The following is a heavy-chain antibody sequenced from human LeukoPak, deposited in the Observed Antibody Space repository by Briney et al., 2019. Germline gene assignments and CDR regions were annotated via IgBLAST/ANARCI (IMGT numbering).Heavy chain of an antibody. CDR2: INSADNVE. J-gene: IGHJ5*02. CDR3: ARDTVNGPFVISLDL. V-gene: IGHV3-48*03. CDR1: GFTFSSYE. D-gene: IGHD2-8*01. Sequence: QPGGSLTLSCAASGFTFSSYEMNWVRQAPGKGPEWVAHINSADNVEYYTDSVRGRFTMSRDNAKDLLYLQMNSLRDEDTAVYYCARDTVNGPFVISLDLWGQGVLVTVSS.